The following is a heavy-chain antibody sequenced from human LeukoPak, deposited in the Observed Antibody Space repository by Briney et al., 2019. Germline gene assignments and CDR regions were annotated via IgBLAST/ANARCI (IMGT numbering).Heavy chain of an antibody. CDR1: GFTFSSYW. CDR2: LNSDGSTT. D-gene: IGHD2-8*01. V-gene: IGHV3-74*01. J-gene: IGHJ3*02. Sequence: GGSLRLSCAASGFTFSSYWMHWVRHAPGKGLVWVSRLNSDGSTTTYADSVKGRFTISRDNAKNTLYLQMSSLRAEDTAVYYCTRAGVTFDIWGQGTVVTVSS. CDR3: TRAGVTFDI.